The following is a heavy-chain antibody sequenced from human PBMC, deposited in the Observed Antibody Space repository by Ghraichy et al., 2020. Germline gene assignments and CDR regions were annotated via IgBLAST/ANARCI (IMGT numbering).Heavy chain of an antibody. CDR1: GGSFSGYY. CDR3: ARWGLVVVAATPGHNWFDP. J-gene: IGHJ5*02. D-gene: IGHD2-15*01. CDR2: INHSGST. Sequence: SETLSLTCAVYGGSFSGYYWSWIRQPPGKGLEWIGEINHSGSTNYNPSLKSRVTISVDTSKNQFSLKLSSVTAADTAVYYCARWGLVVVAATPGHNWFDPWGQGTLVTVSS. V-gene: IGHV4-34*01.